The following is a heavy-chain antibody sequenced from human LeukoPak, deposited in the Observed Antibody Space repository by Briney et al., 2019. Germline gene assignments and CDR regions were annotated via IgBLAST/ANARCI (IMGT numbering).Heavy chain of an antibody. V-gene: IGHV4-59*01. CDR1: GGSISSYY. CDR3: ARESLDAFDI. CDR2: TYYSGST. Sequence: SETLSLTCTVSGGSISSYYWSWIRQPPGKGLEWIGYTYYSGSTNYNPSLKSRVTISVDTSKNQFSLKLSSVTAADTAVYYCARESLDAFDIWGQGTMVTVSS. D-gene: IGHD1-26*01. J-gene: IGHJ3*02.